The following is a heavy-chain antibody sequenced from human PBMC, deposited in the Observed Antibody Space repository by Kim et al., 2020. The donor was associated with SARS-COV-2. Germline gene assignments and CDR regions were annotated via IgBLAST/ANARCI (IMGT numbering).Heavy chain of an antibody. J-gene: IGHJ3*02. Sequence: SETLSLTCTVSGGSISSYYWSWIRQPPGKGLEWIGYIYYSGNTNYNPSLKSRVTISVDTSKNQFSLKLSSVTAADTAVYYCARSLGNPYYDSSGYAAFDIWGQGTMVTVSS. CDR1: GGSISSYY. CDR2: IYYSGNT. D-gene: IGHD3-22*01. CDR3: ARSLGNPYYDSSGYAAFDI. V-gene: IGHV4-59*01.